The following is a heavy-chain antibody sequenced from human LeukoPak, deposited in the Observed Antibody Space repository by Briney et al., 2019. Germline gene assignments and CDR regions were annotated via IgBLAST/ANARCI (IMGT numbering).Heavy chain of an antibody. Sequence: SSETLSLTCTVSGALITSYYWSWIRQPPGKGLEWIGYIYYTGSTNYNPSLKSRVTISVDRSKNQFSLKLNSVTAADTAVYYSAREYYGSGFMDVWGQGTTVTVSS. CDR2: IYYTGST. V-gene: IGHV4-59*01. D-gene: IGHD3-10*01. CDR3: AREYYGSGFMDV. J-gene: IGHJ6*02. CDR1: GALITSYY.